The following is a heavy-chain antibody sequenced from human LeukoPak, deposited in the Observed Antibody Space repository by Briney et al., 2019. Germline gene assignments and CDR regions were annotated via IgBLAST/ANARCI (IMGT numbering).Heavy chain of an antibody. CDR2: ISNTSTYI. V-gene: IGHV3-21*01. CDR1: GFTFSRYS. J-gene: IGHJ4*02. Sequence: PGGSLRLSCAASGFTFSRYSMNWVRQAPGKGLEWVASISNTSTYIYYADSVKGRFTISRDNAKNSLYLQMNSLRAEDTAVYYCARDYGGSSPFDYWGQGTLVTVSS. CDR3: ARDYGGSSPFDY. D-gene: IGHD4-23*01.